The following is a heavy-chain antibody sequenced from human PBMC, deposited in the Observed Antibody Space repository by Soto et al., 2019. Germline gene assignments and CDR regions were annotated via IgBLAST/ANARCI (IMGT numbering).Heavy chain of an antibody. CDR1: GFTFSSYG. CDR3: ARSRLALDY. D-gene: IGHD6-19*01. V-gene: IGHV3-30*03. J-gene: IGHJ4*02. CDR2: ISYDGSNK. Sequence: GGSLRLSCAASGFTFSSYGMHWVRQAPGKGLEWVAVISYDGSNKYYADSVKGRFTISRDNSKNTLYLQMNSLRAEDTAVYYCARSRLALDYWGQGTLVTVSS.